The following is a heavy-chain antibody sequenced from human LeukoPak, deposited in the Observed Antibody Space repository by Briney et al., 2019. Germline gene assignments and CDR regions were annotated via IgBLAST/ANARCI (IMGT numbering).Heavy chain of an antibody. J-gene: IGHJ6*02. CDR2: TRNKANSYTT. CDR1: GFNLSDHY. Sequence: PGGSLRLSCAASGFNLSDHYMDWVRQAPGKGLEWVGRTRNKANSYTTEYAASVKGRFTISRDDSKNSLYLQVNSLKTEDTALYYSARGSIYYYYAMDVWGQGTTVTVSS. D-gene: IGHD5-24*01. CDR3: ARGSIYYYYAMDV. V-gene: IGHV3-72*01.